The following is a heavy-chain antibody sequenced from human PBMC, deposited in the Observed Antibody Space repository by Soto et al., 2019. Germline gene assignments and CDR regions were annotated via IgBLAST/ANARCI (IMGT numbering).Heavy chain of an antibody. V-gene: IGHV1-18*01. CDR1: GYTFTSYG. CDR3: ARDGDIVVVPAAMQIDY. J-gene: IGHJ4*02. CDR2: ISAYNGNT. Sequence: GASVKVSCKASGYTFTSYGISWVRQAPGQGLEWMGWISAYNGNTNYAQKLQGRVTMTTDTSTSTAYMELRSLRSDDTAVYYCARDGDIVVVPAAMQIDYWGQGTLVTVSS. D-gene: IGHD2-2*01.